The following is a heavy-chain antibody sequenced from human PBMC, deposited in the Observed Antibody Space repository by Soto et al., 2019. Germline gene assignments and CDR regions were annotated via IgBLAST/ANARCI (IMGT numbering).Heavy chain of an antibody. J-gene: IGHJ3*01. CDR2: IYDSETT. CDR1: GDSVSSGGYY. V-gene: IGHV4-31*03. D-gene: IGHD2-8*01. CDR3: ARENFGVIIHDAFDL. Sequence: SETLSLTCTVSGDSVSSGGYYWNWIRQHPGRGLEWLGYIYDSETTYYNPSLESRLSISVDASKNQFSLKVTSVTPADTAVYYCARENFGVIIHDAFDLWGQGTMVT.